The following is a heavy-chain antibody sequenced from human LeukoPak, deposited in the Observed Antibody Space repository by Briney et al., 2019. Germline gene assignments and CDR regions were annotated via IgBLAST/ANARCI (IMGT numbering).Heavy chain of an antibody. CDR2: ISYDGSNK. J-gene: IGHJ4*02. CDR3: ARGLEQWLVLDY. D-gene: IGHD6-19*01. Sequence: GGSLRLSCAASGFTFSSYAMHWVRQAPGKGLEWVAVISYDGSNKYYADSVKGRFTISRDNSKNTLYLQMNSLRAEDTAVYYCARGLEQWLVLDYWGQGTLVTVSS. V-gene: IGHV3-30*04. CDR1: GFTFSSYA.